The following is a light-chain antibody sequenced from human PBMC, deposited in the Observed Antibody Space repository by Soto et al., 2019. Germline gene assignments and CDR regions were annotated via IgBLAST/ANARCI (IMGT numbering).Light chain of an antibody. J-gene: IGLJ3*02. V-gene: IGLV2-8*01. CDR2: EVN. Sequence: QSVPTQPPSASGSPGQSVTISCTGTSSDVGAYNYVSWYQKHPGKAPKLIIYEVNKRPSGVPDRFSGSKSGNTASLTVSGLQSEDEADYYCSAYAGSRVFGGGTKLTVL. CDR3: SAYAGSRV. CDR1: SSDVGAYNY.